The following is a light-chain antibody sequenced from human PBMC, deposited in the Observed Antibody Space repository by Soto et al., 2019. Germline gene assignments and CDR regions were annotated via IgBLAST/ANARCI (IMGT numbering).Light chain of an antibody. CDR3: QQYNTWPPT. J-gene: IGKJ1*01. Sequence: EILMTQSPATLSVSPGERATLSCRASQSVSSNLAWYQQKPGQAPRLLIYGASTRATGVPARISGSASGTEFTLTISSLQSEDFEVYSCQQYNTWPPTFGQGTKVDIK. V-gene: IGKV3-15*01. CDR2: GAS. CDR1: QSVSSN.